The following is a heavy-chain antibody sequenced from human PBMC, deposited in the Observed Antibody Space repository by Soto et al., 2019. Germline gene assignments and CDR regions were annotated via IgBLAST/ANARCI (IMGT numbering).Heavy chain of an antibody. CDR1: GGSISSSSYY. D-gene: IGHD6-25*01. V-gene: IGHV4-39*01. CDR2: IYYSGST. CDR3: ASGGDSSGWKYGMDV. Sequence: SETLSLTCTVSGGSISSSSYYWGWIRQPPGKGLEWIGSIYYSGSTYYNPSLKSRVTISVDTSKNQFSLKLSSVTAADTALYYCASGGDSSGWKYGMDVWGQGTTVTVSS. J-gene: IGHJ6*02.